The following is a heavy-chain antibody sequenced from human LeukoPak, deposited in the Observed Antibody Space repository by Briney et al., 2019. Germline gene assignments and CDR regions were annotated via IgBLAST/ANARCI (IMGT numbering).Heavy chain of an antibody. V-gene: IGHV1-2*02. CDR1: GYTFTGYY. CDR3: ARSPYQLLTPNWFDP. J-gene: IGHJ5*02. CDR2: INPNSGGA. D-gene: IGHD2-2*01. Sequence: ASVKVSCKASGYTFTGYYMHWVRQAPGQGLEWMGWINPNSGGAKYAQKFQGRVTMTGDTSISTAYMELNRLTSDDTAVYYCARSPYQLLTPNWFDPWGQGTLVTVSS.